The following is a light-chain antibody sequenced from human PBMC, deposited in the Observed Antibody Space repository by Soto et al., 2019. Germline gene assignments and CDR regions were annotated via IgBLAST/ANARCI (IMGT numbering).Light chain of an antibody. CDR1: QGISSD. J-gene: IGKJ1*01. CDR2: AAS. V-gene: IGKV1-9*01. Sequence: DIQLTQSPSFLSASVGDRVTITCRASQGISSDLSWYQQKPGKAPKLLIYAASTLQSGVQSRFSGSGSGTEFNLTISSLQPEDFATYYCQQLNSYPRTFGQGTKVEIK. CDR3: QQLNSYPRT.